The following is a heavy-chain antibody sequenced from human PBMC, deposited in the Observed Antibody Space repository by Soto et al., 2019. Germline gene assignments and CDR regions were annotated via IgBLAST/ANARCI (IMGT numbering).Heavy chain of an antibody. V-gene: IGHV3-74*01. CDR2: INSDGSST. D-gene: IGHD2-15*01. Sequence: EVQLVESGGGLVQPGGSLRLSCAASGFTFSSYWMHWVRQAPGKGLVWVSRINSDGSSTSYADSVKGRFTISRDNAKNPLYLQMNSLRAEDTAVYYCVRTSLVVAAATREDYWGQGTLFTVSS. J-gene: IGHJ4*02. CDR3: VRTSLVVAAATREDY. CDR1: GFTFSSYW.